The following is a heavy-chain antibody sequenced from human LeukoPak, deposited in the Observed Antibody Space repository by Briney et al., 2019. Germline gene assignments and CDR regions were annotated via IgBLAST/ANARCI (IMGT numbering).Heavy chain of an antibody. V-gene: IGHV4-59*01. CDR1: GGSISSYY. CDR2: IYYSGST. Sequence: SETLSLTCTVSGGSISSYYWSWLRQPPAKGLEWIGYIYYSGSTNHNPSLKSRVTISVDTSKNQFSLKLSSVAAADTAVYYCARERYGADYWGQGTLVTVSS. D-gene: IGHD5-18*01. CDR3: ARERYGADY. J-gene: IGHJ4*02.